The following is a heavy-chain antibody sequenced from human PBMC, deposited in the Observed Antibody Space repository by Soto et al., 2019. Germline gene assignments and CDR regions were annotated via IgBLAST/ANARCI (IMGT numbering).Heavy chain of an antibody. V-gene: IGHV3-23*01. Sequence: GGSLRLSCAASGFTFSSSAMSWARQAPGKGLEWVSAISGGGGSTYYADSVKGRFTISRDNSKNTLYLQMNSLRAEDTALYFCAKVGYCSSSSCYRAFDCWGQGTLVTV. CDR3: AKVGYCSSSSCYRAFDC. J-gene: IGHJ4*02. CDR2: ISGGGGST. D-gene: IGHD2-2*01. CDR1: GFTFSSSA.